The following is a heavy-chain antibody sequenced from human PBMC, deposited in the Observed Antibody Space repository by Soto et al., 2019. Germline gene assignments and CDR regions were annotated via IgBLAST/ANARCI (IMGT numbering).Heavy chain of an antibody. CDR3: ARLDYYDSSGYYYYGMDV. Sequence: QVQLQESGPGLVKPSETLSLTCTVSGGSISSYYWSWIRQPPGKGLEWIGYIYYSGSTNYNPSLKSRVTISVDTSKNQFSLKLSSVTAADTAVYYCARLDYYDSSGYYYYGMDVWGQGTTVTVSS. V-gene: IGHV4-59*01. J-gene: IGHJ6*02. CDR1: GGSISSYY. D-gene: IGHD3-22*01. CDR2: IYYSGST.